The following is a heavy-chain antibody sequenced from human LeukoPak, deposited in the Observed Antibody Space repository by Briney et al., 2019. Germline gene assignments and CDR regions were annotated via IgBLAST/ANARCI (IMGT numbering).Heavy chain of an antibody. CDR1: GGSISSGSYY. V-gene: IGHV4-61*02. J-gene: IGHJ3*02. D-gene: IGHD6-6*01. Sequence: SETLSLTCTVSGGSISSGSYYWSWIRQPAGKGLEWIGRIYTSGSTTYNPSLKSRVTISVDTSKNQFSLKLSSVTAADTAVYYCARLSIAARHSAFDIWGQGTMVTVSS. CDR3: ARLSIAARHSAFDI. CDR2: IYTSGST.